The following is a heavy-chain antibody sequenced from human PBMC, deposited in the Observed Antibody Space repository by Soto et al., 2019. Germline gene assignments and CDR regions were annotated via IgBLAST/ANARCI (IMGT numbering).Heavy chain of an antibody. CDR3: AKFGAGSWYFEY. V-gene: IGHV3-23*01. J-gene: IGHJ4*02. CDR2: LSGSGNST. D-gene: IGHD6-13*01. CDR1: GFTFSNYA. Sequence: EVQLLESGGGLVQPGGSLRLSCAASGFTFSNYAMTWVRQAPGKGLEWVSALSGSGNSTYYPDSVKGRFTISRDNSKNTLYLQMNRLRAEDTAVYYCAKFGAGSWYFEYWGQGTLVTVSS.